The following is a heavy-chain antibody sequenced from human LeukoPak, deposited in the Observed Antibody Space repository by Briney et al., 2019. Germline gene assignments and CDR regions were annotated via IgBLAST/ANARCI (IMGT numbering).Heavy chain of an antibody. CDR3: GGYPSSVTLYFFDY. CDR2: IDANNGDT. D-gene: IGHD4-11*01. J-gene: IGHJ4*02. CDR1: GYTFRGNY. V-gene: IGHV1-2*02. Sequence: GASVKISCKASGYTFRGNYIHWLRQAPGQGLEWMGWIDANNGDTKSAQKFQGRVTMSRDTSISTAYMDLSSLSPDDAAVYYCGGYPSSVTLYFFDYWGQGTLVTVSS.